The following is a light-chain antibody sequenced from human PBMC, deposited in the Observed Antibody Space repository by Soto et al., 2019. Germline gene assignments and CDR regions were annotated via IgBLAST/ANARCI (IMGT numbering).Light chain of an antibody. J-gene: IGLJ2*01. CDR1: SSDVGNYNL. CDR3: CSYAGSSTMT. CDR2: EDT. Sequence: QSALSQPASVSGSRGQSITISCTGTSSDVGNYNLVSWYQQYPGKAPKLMIFEDTKRPSGVSHRFSGSQSGNTAAMTIAGLQPEDSADDYCCSYAGSSTMTFGGGTKLTVL. V-gene: IGLV2-23*01.